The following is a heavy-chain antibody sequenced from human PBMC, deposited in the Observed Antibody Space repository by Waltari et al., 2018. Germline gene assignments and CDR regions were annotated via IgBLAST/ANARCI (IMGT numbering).Heavy chain of an antibody. Sequence: EVQLVESGGDLVRPGGSLRLSCEASGFTFSTYWMSWVRQAPGKGLEWVGDIRQDGGEERYLASVRGRFIISRDNAKNSVFLQMDSLRAEDTALYYCAKDNWGLPGGIDGFDVWGQGTMVTVSS. J-gene: IGHJ3*01. CDR1: GFTFSTYW. V-gene: IGHV3-7*01. D-gene: IGHD7-27*01. CDR2: IRQDGGEE. CDR3: AKDNWGLPGGIDGFDV.